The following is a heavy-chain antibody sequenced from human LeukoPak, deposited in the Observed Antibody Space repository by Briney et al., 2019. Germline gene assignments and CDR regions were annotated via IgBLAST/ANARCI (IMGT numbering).Heavy chain of an antibody. Sequence: GGSLRLSCVASGFTVSNNHVSWVRQAPGKRLEWVSLIDNVGGTYYADSVKGRFTISRDHSENTLYLQMNSLRAEDTAFYYCMGYGGNSFWGQGTLVTVPS. CDR3: MGYGGNSF. J-gene: IGHJ4*02. CDR1: GFTVSNNH. V-gene: IGHV3-66*01. CDR2: IDNVGGT. D-gene: IGHD4-23*01.